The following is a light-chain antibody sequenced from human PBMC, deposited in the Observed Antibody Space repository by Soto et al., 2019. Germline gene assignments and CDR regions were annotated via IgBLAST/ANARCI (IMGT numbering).Light chain of an antibody. J-gene: IGLJ1*01. CDR1: SNNIGGYDY. CDR2: DVS. Sequence: QSVLAQPASVSGSPGQSITISCTGTSNNIGGYDYVSWYQHHPGIAPKLIIYDVSDRPSGVSNRFSGSKSGNTASLTISGLQAEDEAEYYCNSYTTTSPLYVFGSGT. CDR3: NSYTTTSPLYV. V-gene: IGLV2-14*03.